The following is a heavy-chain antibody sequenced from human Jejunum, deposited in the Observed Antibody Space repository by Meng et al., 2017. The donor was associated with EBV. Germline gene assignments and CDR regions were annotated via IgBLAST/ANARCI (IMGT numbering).Heavy chain of an antibody. CDR2: ICFSDYT. V-gene: IGHV4-39*01. CDR3: AMGPDYAKSGY. J-gene: IGHJ4*02. CDR1: GGSISSSIYC. Sequence: QLRLQESGPGLVNPSETLSLTCTVSGGSISSSIYCWGWIRHPPGKGLEWIGSICFSDYTYHNPSLKSRVAISADTSKNQFSLSLTSVTAADTAVYYCAMGPDYAKSGYWGQGTLVTVSS. D-gene: IGHD4-17*01.